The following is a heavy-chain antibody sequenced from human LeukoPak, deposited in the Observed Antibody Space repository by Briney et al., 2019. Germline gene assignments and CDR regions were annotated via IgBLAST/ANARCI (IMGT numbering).Heavy chain of an antibody. V-gene: IGHV3-23*01. Sequence: GGSLRLSCVASGFSFSDYAMSWVRQTPGKGLEWVSSISGYGRSTYYANSVKGRFTLARDNSKNTLYMEMSSLRAENTAMYYCVKGGQRYDFWRFDYWGQGTLVTVSS. J-gene: IGHJ4*02. CDR2: ISGYGRST. CDR1: GFSFSDYA. CDR3: VKGGQRYDFWRFDY. D-gene: IGHD3-3*01.